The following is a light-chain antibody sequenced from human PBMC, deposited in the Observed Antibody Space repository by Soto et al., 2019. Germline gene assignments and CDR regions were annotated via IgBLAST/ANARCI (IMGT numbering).Light chain of an antibody. Sequence: EVVLTQSPATLSLSPGERATLSCRASQSISSYLAWYQQKPGQAPRLLIYGASNRATGIPDRFSGSGSGTEFTLTISRLEPEDFAVYYCQQYGSSGTFGQGTKVDIK. CDR2: GAS. CDR1: QSISSY. CDR3: QQYGSSGT. V-gene: IGKV3-20*01. J-gene: IGKJ1*01.